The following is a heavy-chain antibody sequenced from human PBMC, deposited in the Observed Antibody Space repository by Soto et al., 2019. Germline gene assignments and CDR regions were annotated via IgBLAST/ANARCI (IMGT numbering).Heavy chain of an antibody. D-gene: IGHD2-21*02. CDR2: IIPIVGIT. Sequence: QVQLVQSGAEVKKPGSSVKVSCKASGGTFSSYTISWVRQAPGQGLEWMGRIIPIVGITKYAQKFQGRVTITADKSTCTAYMELSSLRSEDTAVYYCARDDGLAYCGGDCYSWGQGTLVTVSS. V-gene: IGHV1-69*02. J-gene: IGHJ4*02. CDR3: ARDDGLAYCGGDCYS. CDR1: GGTFSSYT.